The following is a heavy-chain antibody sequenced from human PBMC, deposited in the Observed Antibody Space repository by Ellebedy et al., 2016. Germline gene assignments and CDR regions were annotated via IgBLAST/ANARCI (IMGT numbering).Heavy chain of an antibody. V-gene: IGHV1-8*01. D-gene: IGHD2-2*01. CDR3: AGRYCSTTTCFP. Sequence: ASVKVSXKASGYTFSSYEINWVRQAPGQGLEWMGWMTSNSSNTAYAEKFQGRVTMTMNTSMSTAYMELSSLRSEDTAVYYCAGRYCSTTTCFPWGQGTRVTVSS. CDR1: GYTFSSYE. J-gene: IGHJ5*02. CDR2: MTSNSSNT.